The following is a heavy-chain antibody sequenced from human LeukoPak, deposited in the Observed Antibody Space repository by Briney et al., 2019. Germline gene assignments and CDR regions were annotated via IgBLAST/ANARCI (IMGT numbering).Heavy chain of an antibody. CDR3: ARGNYDFWSGYPNFDY. CDR2: IYTSGST. V-gene: IGHV4-61*02. CDR1: GGSISSGSYY. J-gene: IGHJ4*02. Sequence: SETLSLTCTVSGGSISSGSYYWSWIRQPAGKGLEWIGRIYTSGSTNYNPSLKSRVTISVDTSKNQFSLKLSSVTAADTAVYYCARGNYDFWSGYPNFDYWGQGTLVTVSS. D-gene: IGHD3-3*01.